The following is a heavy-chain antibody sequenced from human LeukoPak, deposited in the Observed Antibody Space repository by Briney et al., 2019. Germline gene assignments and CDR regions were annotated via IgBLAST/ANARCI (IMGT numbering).Heavy chain of an antibody. V-gene: IGHV3-71*01. CDR2: IRSKAYGGTT. D-gene: IGHD3-10*01. Sequence: GGSLRLSCAASGFTFSSYSMNWVRQAPGKGLEWVGFIRSKAYGGTTEYAASVKGRFTISRDNSKNTLYLQMNSLRAEDTAVYYCANGYYGSGSYPPLAAWDYWGQGTLVTVSS. CDR1: GFTFSSYS. J-gene: IGHJ4*02. CDR3: ANGYYGSGSYPPLAAWDY.